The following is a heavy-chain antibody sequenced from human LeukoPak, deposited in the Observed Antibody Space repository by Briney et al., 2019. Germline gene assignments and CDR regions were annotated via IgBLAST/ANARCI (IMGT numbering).Heavy chain of an antibody. CDR2: ISSSSSYI. V-gene: IGHV3-21*01. CDR1: GFTFSSYS. Sequence: GGSLRLSCAASGFTFSSYSMNWVRQAPGKGLEWVSSISSSSSYIYYADSVKGRFTISRDNAKNSLYLQMNSLRAEDTAVYYCARDIAVGRWGDWGQGTLVTVSS. CDR3: ARDIAVGRWGD. D-gene: IGHD6-19*01. J-gene: IGHJ4*02.